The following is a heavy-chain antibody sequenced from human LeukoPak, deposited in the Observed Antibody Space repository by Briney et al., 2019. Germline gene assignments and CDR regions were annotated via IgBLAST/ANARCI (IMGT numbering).Heavy chain of an antibody. D-gene: IGHD6-13*01. Sequence: SETLSLTCTVSGGSISSYYWSWIRQPPGKGLEWIGYIYYSGSTNYNPSLKSRVTISVGTSKNQSSLKLSSVTAADTAVYYCTRAPSGSWYFSGYWYFDLWGRGTLVTVSS. J-gene: IGHJ2*01. CDR3: TRAPSGSWYFSGYWYFDL. CDR1: GGSISSYY. V-gene: IGHV4-59*01. CDR2: IYYSGST.